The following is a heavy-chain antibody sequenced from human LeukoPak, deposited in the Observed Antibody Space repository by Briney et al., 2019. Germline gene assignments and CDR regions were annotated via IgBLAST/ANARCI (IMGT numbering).Heavy chain of an antibody. V-gene: IGHV3-15*07. CDR3: TTATVTTFDAFDI. D-gene: IGHD4-17*01. Sequence: PSETLSLTCTVSGGSISTYYWNWIRQPPGKGLEWVGRIKSKTDGGTTDYAAPVKGRFTISRDDSKNTLYLQMNSLKTEDTAVYYCTTATVTTFDAFDIWGQGTMVTVSS. CDR1: GGSISTYY. J-gene: IGHJ3*02. CDR2: IKSKTDGGTT.